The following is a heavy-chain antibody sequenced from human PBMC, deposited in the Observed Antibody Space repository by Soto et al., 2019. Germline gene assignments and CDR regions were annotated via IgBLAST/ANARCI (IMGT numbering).Heavy chain of an antibody. CDR1: GFTFSSYA. Sequence: ESGGGVVQPGRSLRLSCAASGFTFSSYAMHWVRQAPGKGLEWVAVISYDGSNKYYADSVKGRFTISRDNSKNTLYLQMNSLRAEDTAVYYCARDYSNNYYYYGMDVWGQGTTVTVSS. V-gene: IGHV3-30-3*01. CDR2: ISYDGSNK. CDR3: ARDYSNNYYYYGMDV. J-gene: IGHJ6*02. D-gene: IGHD4-4*01.